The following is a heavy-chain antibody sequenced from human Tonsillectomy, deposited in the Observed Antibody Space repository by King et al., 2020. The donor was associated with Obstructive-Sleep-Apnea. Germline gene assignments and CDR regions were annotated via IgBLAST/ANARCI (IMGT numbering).Heavy chain of an antibody. CDR3: ARSGGPAAPFHL. J-gene: IGHJ5*02. D-gene: IGHD6-13*01. Sequence: QLQESGPGLVKPSETLSLTCTVSGGSISIYYWNWLRQPPGKGLEWIGYIYDSGSRSTNYNPSLKSRVTISVETSTNQLSLNLTSMTAADTAVYYCARSGGPAAPFHLWGQGTLVTVSS. CDR1: GGSISIYY. V-gene: IGHV4-59*01. CDR2: IYDSGSRST.